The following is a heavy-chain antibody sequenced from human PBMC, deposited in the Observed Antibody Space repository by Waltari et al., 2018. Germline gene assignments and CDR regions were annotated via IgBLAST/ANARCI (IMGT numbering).Heavy chain of an antibody. Sequence: EVQLVESGGGLVKPGGSLRLSCAASGFTFSSYSMNWVRQAPGKGLGWVSSISSSSSYIYYADSVKGRFTISRDNAKNSLYLQMNSLRAEDTAVYYCARDQDIVVVPAAIGYWGQGTLVTVSS. J-gene: IGHJ4*02. CDR1: GFTFSSYS. CDR2: ISSSSSYI. V-gene: IGHV3-21*01. D-gene: IGHD2-2*02. CDR3: ARDQDIVVVPAAIGY.